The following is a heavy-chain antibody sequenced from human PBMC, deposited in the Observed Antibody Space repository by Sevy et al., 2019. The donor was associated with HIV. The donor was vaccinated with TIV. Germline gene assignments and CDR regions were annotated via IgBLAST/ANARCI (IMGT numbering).Heavy chain of an antibody. Sequence: SETLSLTCAVYGGSFSGYYWSWIRQPPGKGLEWIGEINHSGSTNYNPSLKSRVTISVDTSKNQFSLKLSSVTAADTAVYYCARSKGVIAAAGERYFDLWGHGTLVTVSS. V-gene: IGHV4-34*01. CDR2: INHSGST. J-gene: IGHJ2*01. CDR3: ARSKGVIAAAGERYFDL. D-gene: IGHD6-13*01. CDR1: GGSFSGYY.